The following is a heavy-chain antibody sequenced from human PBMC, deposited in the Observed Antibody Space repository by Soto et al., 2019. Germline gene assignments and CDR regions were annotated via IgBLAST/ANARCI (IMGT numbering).Heavy chain of an antibody. CDR3: ARVPYCSSTSCYSYFDY. CDR2: ISNDGSST. V-gene: IGHV3-74*01. J-gene: IGHJ4*02. D-gene: IGHD2-2*01. CDR1: GFTFSSYW. Sequence: EMQLVESGGGLVQPGGSLRLSCAASGFTFSSYWMHWVRQAPGKGLVWVSRISNDGSSTSYADSVKGRFTISRDNAENTLVLQVNSLRAEDTAVYYCARVPYCSSTSCYSYFDYWGQGTLVTVSS.